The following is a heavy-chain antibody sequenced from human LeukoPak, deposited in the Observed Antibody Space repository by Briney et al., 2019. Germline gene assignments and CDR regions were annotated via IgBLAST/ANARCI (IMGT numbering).Heavy chain of an antibody. CDR3: AKDSRRTFDI. Sequence: GGSLRLSCTASGFNFGDYAMDWVRQAPGKGLEWVGFIRSKAYGGTTEYAASVKGRFTISRDDSKSIAYLQMNSLRAEDTAVYYCAKDSRRTFDIWGQGTMVTVSS. V-gene: IGHV3-49*04. D-gene: IGHD5-24*01. CDR2: IRSKAYGGTT. CDR1: GFNFGDYA. J-gene: IGHJ3*02.